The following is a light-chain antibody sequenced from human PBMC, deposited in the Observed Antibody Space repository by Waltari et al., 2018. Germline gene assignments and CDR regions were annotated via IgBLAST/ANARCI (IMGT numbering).Light chain of an antibody. J-gene: IGKJ1*01. CDR3: QKYVNLPAT. CDR1: QSVGTY. Sequence: EIVLTQSPGTLSLSPGERATLSCRASQSVGTYLAWYQQKPGQAPRLLIYGASNRATGIPERFSGSESGTDFSLTISRLEPEDFAVYYCQKYVNLPATFGQGTKVEIK. CDR2: GAS. V-gene: IGKV3-20*01.